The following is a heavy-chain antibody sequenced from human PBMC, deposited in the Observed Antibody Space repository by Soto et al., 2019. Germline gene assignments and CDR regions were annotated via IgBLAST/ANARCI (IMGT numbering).Heavy chain of an antibody. Sequence: HGESLKISCKGSGHSFTSYWISWVRQMPGKGLEWMGRIDPSDSYTNYSPSFQGHVTISADKSISTAYLQWSSLKASDTAMYYCARPTYYYDSSGSLDAFDIWGQGTMVTVSS. J-gene: IGHJ3*02. CDR1: GHSFTSYW. V-gene: IGHV5-10-1*01. CDR3: ARPTYYYDSSGSLDAFDI. D-gene: IGHD3-22*01. CDR2: IDPSDSYT.